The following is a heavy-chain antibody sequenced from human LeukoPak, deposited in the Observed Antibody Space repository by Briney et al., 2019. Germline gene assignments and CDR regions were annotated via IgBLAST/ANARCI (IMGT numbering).Heavy chain of an antibody. CDR1: GFTFSSYE. CDR3: ARVGYSYGLDY. D-gene: IGHD5-18*01. J-gene: IGHJ4*02. V-gene: IGHV3-48*03. CDR2: ISSSGSTV. Sequence: GGSLRLSCAASGFTFSSYEMNWVRQAPGKGLEWVSYISSSGSTVYYADSVKGRFTISRDNAKNSLYLQMNSLRAEDTAVYYCARVGYSYGLDYWAQGPLVTVSS.